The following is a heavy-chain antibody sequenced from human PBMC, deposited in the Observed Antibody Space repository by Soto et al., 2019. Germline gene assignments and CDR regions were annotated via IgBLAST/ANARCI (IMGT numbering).Heavy chain of an antibody. J-gene: IGHJ6*03. D-gene: IGHD3-10*01. CDR1: GFTFDDYG. Sequence: GGSLRLSCAASGFTFDDYGMSWVRQAPGKGMEWVSGINWNGGSTGYADSVKGRFTISRDNAKNSLYLQMNSLRAEDTALYLCAIAYGSGSYSYYYYMDVWGKGTTVTVSS. V-gene: IGHV3-20*01. CDR3: AIAYGSGSYSYYYYMDV. CDR2: INWNGGST.